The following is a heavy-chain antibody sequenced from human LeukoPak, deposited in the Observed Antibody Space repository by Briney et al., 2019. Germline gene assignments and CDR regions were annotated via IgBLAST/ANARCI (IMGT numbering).Heavy chain of an antibody. V-gene: IGHV1-24*01. J-gene: IGHJ6*02. D-gene: IGHD3-10*01. CDR2: FDPEDGET. CDR3: ARVGEFVGSGSYEWIYYYYGMDV. CDR1: GCTLTELS. Sequence: GASVKVSCKVSGCTLTELSMHWVRQAPGKGLEWMGGFDPEDGETIYAQKFQGRVTMTEDTSTDTAYMELSSLRSEDTAVYYCARVGEFVGSGSYEWIYYYYGMDVWGQGTTVTVSS.